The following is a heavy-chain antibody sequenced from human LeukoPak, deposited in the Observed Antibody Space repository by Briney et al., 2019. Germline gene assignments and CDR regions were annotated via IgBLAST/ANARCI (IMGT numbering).Heavy chain of an antibody. CDR3: ARGYCSSTSCPHLGFDP. V-gene: IGHV1-69*13. D-gene: IGHD2-2*01. CDR2: IIPIFGTA. Sequence: SVKVSCKASGGTFSSYAISWVRQAPGQGLEWMGGIIPIFGTANYAQKFQGRVTITADESTSTAYMEPSSLRSEDTAVYYCARGYCSSTSCPHLGFDPWGQGTLVTVSS. J-gene: IGHJ5*02. CDR1: GGTFSSYA.